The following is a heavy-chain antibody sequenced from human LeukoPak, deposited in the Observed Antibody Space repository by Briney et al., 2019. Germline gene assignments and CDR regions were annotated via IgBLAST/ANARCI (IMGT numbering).Heavy chain of an antibody. J-gene: IGHJ4*02. D-gene: IGHD4-17*01. V-gene: IGHV4-39*07. Sequence: SETLSLTCTVSGGSISSYYWGWIRQPPGKGLEWIGSVYYSGSTYYNPSLKSRVTISVDASKNQFSLKLSSVTAADTAVYYCARNYGELDYWGQGTLVTVSS. CDR1: GGSISSYY. CDR3: ARNYGELDY. CDR2: VYYSGST.